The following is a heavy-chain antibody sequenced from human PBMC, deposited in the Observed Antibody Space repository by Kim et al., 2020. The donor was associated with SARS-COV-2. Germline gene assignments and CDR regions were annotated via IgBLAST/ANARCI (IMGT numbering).Heavy chain of an antibody. CDR3: AKDHLAGQYYCYGMDV. Sequence: SGNGRFTISRDNSKNTLYLQMNSLRAEDTAVYYCAKDHLAGQYYCYGMDVWGQGTTVTVSS. V-gene: IGHV3-33*06. J-gene: IGHJ6*02.